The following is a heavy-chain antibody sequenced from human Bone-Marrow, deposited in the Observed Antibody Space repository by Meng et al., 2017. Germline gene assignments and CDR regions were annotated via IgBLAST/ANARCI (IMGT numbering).Heavy chain of an antibody. CDR2: IKQDGSEK. CDR3: AKAADSSDYWSIDY. CDR1: GFTFSNCW. D-gene: IGHD3-22*01. V-gene: IGHV3-7*03. J-gene: IGHJ4*02. Sequence: GESLKISCAASGFTFSNCWMSWVRQAPGKGLEWVANIKQDGSEKYYVDSVKGRFTISRDNAKNSLSLQMNSLRAEDTAVYYCAKAADSSDYWSIDYWGQGTLVTVSS.